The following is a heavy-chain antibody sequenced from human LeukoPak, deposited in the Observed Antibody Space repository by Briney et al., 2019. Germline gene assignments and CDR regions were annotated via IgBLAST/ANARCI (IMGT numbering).Heavy chain of an antibody. D-gene: IGHD6-13*01. V-gene: IGHV1-18*01. CDR1: GYTLTSYG. CDR2: ISAYNGNT. Sequence: GASVKVSCKASGYTLTSYGISWVRQAPGQGLEWMGWISAYNGNTNYAQKLQGRVTMTTDTSTSTAYMELRSLRSDDTAVYYCARGTSYSSSWYARVNSGWFDPWGQGTLVTVSS. CDR3: ARGTSYSSSWYARVNSGWFDP. J-gene: IGHJ5*02.